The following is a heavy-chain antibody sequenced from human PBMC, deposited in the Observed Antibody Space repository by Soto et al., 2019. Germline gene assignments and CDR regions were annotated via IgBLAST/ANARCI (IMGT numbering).Heavy chain of an antibody. CDR3: ARDLRRGYYYGMDV. J-gene: IGHJ6*02. CDR2: IYYSGST. V-gene: IGHV4-31*03. CDR1: GGSISSGGYY. Sequence: SETLSLTCTVSGGSISSGGYYWSWIRQHPGKGLEWIGYIYYSGSTYYNPSLKSRVTISVDTSKNQFSLKLSSVTAADTAVYYCARDLRRGYYYGMDVWGQGTTVTVS. D-gene: IGHD4-17*01.